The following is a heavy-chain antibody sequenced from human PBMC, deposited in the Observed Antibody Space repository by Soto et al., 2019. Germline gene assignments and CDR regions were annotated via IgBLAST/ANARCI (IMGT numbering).Heavy chain of an antibody. CDR2: INAGYGNT. D-gene: IGHD7-27*01. CDR1: GYTFSSYA. Sequence: SVKVSCKSSGYTFSSYAMHWVRQAPGQRLEWMGWINAGYGNTKSSQKFQDRVTISRDTSASTAYMELTSLRSEDTAVYYCARDTGDGTFDFWGQGTLVTVSS. CDR3: ARDTGDGTFDF. V-gene: IGHV1-3*01. J-gene: IGHJ4*02.